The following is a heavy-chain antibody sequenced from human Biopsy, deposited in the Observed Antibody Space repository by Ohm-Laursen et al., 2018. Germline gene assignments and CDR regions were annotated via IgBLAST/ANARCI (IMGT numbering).Heavy chain of an antibody. Sequence: SLRLSCAASGFTFTDYDISWVRHVPGQGLEWLALISPSPTTIYYADSGRGRFFISRDDAKNSVSLEMSSLRADDTALYFCARNVRLEMTDHSGVTTYSRYFAMDAWGRGTTVTVSS. CDR3: ARNVRLEMTDHSGVTTYSRYFAMDA. D-gene: IGHD1-1*01. V-gene: IGHV3-11*01. CDR1: GFTFTDYD. J-gene: IGHJ6*02. CDR2: ISPSPTTI.